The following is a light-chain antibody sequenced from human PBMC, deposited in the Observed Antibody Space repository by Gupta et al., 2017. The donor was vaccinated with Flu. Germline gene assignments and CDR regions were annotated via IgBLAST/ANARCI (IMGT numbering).Light chain of an antibody. V-gene: IGLV3-1*01. CDR2: QDT. J-gene: IGLJ3*02. CDR3: QAWDSRTLV. Sequence: SYELTPPPSASVSPAQPAPITCSGDDLGEKYVCWYQQKPGQSPVLIIYQDTERPSGSPERFSGSNSGSTATLTIRGTQAMDESDYYCQAWDSRTLVFGGGTKLTVL. CDR1: DLGEKY.